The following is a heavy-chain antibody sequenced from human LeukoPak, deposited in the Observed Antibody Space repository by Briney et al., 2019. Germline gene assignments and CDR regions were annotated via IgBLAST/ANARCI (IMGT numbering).Heavy chain of an antibody. CDR3: AREGVPAAEASYYYYYMDV. CDR2: IRGSGGGT. CDR1: GFTFSNYG. D-gene: IGHD2-2*01. V-gene: IGHV3-23*01. J-gene: IGHJ6*03. Sequence: GESLRLSCAASGFTFSNYGMSWVRQAPGKGLEWVSVIRGSGGGTYYADSVKGRFTISRDNSKNTLYLQMNSLRAEDTAVYYCAREGVPAAEASYYYYYMDVWGKGTTVTVSS.